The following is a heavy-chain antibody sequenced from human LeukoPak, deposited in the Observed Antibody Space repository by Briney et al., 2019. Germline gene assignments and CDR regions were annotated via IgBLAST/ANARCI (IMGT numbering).Heavy chain of an antibody. CDR2: INPNSGGT. V-gene: IGHV1-2*02. CDR1: GYTFTDYY. J-gene: IGHJ6*02. CDR3: ARDGSMDV. Sequence: ASVKVSCKTSGYTFTDYYLHWVRQAPGQGFEWMGWINPNSGGTDFSQKFQGRVTMTRDTSISTAYMELSSLRSDDTAVYYCARDGSMDVWGQGTTVTVSS.